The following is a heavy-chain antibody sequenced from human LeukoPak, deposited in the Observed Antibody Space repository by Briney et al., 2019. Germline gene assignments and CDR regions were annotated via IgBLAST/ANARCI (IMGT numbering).Heavy chain of an antibody. D-gene: IGHD1-1*01. CDR1: GGSIRDFH. J-gene: IGHJ4*02. CDR3: ARHTTGSTNPLEY. Sequence: PSGTLSLTCAVSGGSIRDFHWAWIRQFPGKRMEFIGHIFSSETPYYNPSLRSRVTISADTSKSQFSLKMSSVTAADTAVYYCARHTTGSTNPLEYWGQGALVTVSS. CDR2: IFSSETP. V-gene: IGHV4-59*08.